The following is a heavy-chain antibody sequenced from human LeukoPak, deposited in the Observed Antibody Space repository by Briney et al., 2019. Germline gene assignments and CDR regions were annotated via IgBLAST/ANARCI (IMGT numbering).Heavy chain of an antibody. J-gene: IGHJ4*02. Sequence: GGSLRLSCAASGFDFRKFPMPWVRQIPGKGLEWVAVFTYSGSDRYYADSVKGRFTISRDNSRSTLYLQMNSLRVEDTALYYCARESSGSTSAIDFRGQGTLVTVSS. CDR1: GFDFRKFP. CDR3: ARESSGSTSAIDF. V-gene: IGHV3-30*14. D-gene: IGHD1-26*01. CDR2: FTYSGSDR.